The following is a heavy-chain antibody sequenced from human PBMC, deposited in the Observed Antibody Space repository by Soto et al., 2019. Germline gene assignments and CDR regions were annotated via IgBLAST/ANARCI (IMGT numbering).Heavy chain of an antibody. J-gene: IGHJ4*02. CDR1: GFTFSDYY. CDR2: ISVSSGDT. D-gene: IGHD3-9*01. Sequence: GGSLRLSCVVSGFTFSDYYMSWIRQAPGKGLEWISYISVSSGDTNYADSVKGRFTISRNNAKNSLYLQMSSLRAEDTAVYYCARGETIYHYWGQGTLVTVSS. CDR3: ARGETIYHY. V-gene: IGHV3-11*06.